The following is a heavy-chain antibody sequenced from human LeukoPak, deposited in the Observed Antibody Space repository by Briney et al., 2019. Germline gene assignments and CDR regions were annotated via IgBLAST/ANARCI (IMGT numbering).Heavy chain of an antibody. CDR2: ISTRGGTT. V-gene: IGHV3-23*01. CDR1: GFTFSNYA. D-gene: IGHD2-15*01. J-gene: IGHJ4*02. Sequence: PGGSLRLSCAASGFTFSNYAMRWVRQAPGKGLEWVSSISTRGGTTNYADSVKGRFAISRDNSRNTLDLQMNSLRAEDSALYYCAKRKDNRWHATFDYWGQGTLVTVSS. CDR3: AKRKDNRWHATFDY.